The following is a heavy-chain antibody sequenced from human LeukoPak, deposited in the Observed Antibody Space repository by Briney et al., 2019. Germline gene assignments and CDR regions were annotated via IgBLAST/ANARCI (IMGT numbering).Heavy chain of an antibody. V-gene: IGHV3-30*02. D-gene: IGHD5-12*01. Sequence: PGGSLRLSCAASGFTFSNYGMHWVRQAPGKGLEWVAFIRYDGSNKYYADSVKGRFTISRDNSKNTLYLQMNSLRAEDTAVYYCAKDLDGMVATSDFDYWGQGTLVTVSS. CDR1: GFTFSNYG. J-gene: IGHJ4*02. CDR3: AKDLDGMVATSDFDY. CDR2: IRYDGSNK.